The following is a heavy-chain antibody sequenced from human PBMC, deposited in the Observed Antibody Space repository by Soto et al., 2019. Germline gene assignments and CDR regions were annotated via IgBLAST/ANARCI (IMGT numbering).Heavy chain of an antibody. CDR2: IYYKGDT. Sequence: WTWIRQAPGTAPELVGYIYYKGDTRYNPSLESRVTISLDTPKNQFSLQLRSVTAADTAVYFCARGSLVYDSWGQGILFTVSS. V-gene: IGHV4-59*01. D-gene: IGHD3-16*01. CDR3: ARGSLVYDS. J-gene: IGHJ4*02.